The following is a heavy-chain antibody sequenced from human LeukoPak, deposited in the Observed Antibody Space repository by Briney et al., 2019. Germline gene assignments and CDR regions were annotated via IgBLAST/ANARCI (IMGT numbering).Heavy chain of an antibody. CDR3: VKLTAYYYGSGSYGDY. CDR2: ISSNGGST. J-gene: IGHJ4*02. V-gene: IGHV3-64D*09. Sequence: GGSLRLSCSASGFTFSSYAMHWVRQAPGKGLEYVSAISSNGGSTYYADSVKGRFTISRDNSKNTLYLQMSSLRAEDTAVYYCVKLTAYYYGSGSYGDYWGQGTLVTVSS. CDR1: GFTFSSYA. D-gene: IGHD3-10*01.